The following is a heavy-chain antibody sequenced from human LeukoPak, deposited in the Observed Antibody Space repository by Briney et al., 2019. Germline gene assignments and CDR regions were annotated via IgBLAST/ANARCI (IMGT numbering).Heavy chain of an antibody. CDR3: ARAGPPAFDP. CDR1: RFTYSNYG. J-gene: IGHJ5*02. CDR2: ISYSGSTT. Sequence: GGSLRLSCAASRFTYSNYGMHWARQAPGKGLEWVSYISYSGSTTSYADSVKGRFTISRDNAKNSLYLQMNSLRAEDTAVYYCARAGPPAFDPWGQGTLVTVSS. V-gene: IGHV3-48*03.